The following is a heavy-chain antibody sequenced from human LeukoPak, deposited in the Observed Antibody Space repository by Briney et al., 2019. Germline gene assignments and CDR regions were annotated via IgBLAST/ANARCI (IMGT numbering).Heavy chain of an antibody. CDR1: GDSGSSNSAA. Sequence: SQTLSLTCAISGDSGSSNSAARNWIREPPSRGLEWLGRSYYRSKWYNDYAVSVKSRITINPDTSKNQFSLQLNSVTPEDTAVYYCARGYSSGWRDFDYWGQGTLVTVSS. CDR2: SYYRSKWYN. V-gene: IGHV6-1*01. CDR3: ARGYSSGWRDFDY. D-gene: IGHD6-19*01. J-gene: IGHJ4*02.